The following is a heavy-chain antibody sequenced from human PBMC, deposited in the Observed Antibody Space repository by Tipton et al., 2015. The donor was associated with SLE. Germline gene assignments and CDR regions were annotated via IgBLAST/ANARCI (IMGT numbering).Heavy chain of an antibody. CDR1: GFIFGDYA. J-gene: IGHJ4*02. CDR2: IRSKVYGGTS. D-gene: IGHD6-6*01. CDR3: ARGARGPDY. V-gene: IGHV3-49*03. Sequence: SLRLSCTASGFIFGDYAMSWFRQAPGKGLEWVGFIRSKVYGGTSEYAASVKGRFSISIDDSKSIAYLQMNSLKTEDTAVYYCARGARGPDYWGQGTLVTVSS.